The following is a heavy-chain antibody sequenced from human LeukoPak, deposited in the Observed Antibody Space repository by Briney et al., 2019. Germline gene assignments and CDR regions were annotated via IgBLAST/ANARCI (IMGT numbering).Heavy chain of an antibody. CDR3: AREVGGSRWVGGPHERQY. J-gene: IGHJ4*02. D-gene: IGHD6-13*01. CDR2: IRISISYI. V-gene: IGHV3-21*01. CDR1: GFTFSSYS. Sequence: GGSLRLSCAASGFTFSSYSMNWVRQAPGKGLEWVSSIRISISYIHCADSVKARFTISTDTAKNSLYLQMNSLRAEDTAVYYYAREVGGSRWVGGPHERQYWGQGTLVTVSP.